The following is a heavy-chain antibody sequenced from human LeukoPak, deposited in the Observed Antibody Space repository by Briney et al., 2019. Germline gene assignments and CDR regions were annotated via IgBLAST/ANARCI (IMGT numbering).Heavy chain of an antibody. CDR1: GFTFDDYA. CDR2: ISWNSGSI. J-gene: IGHJ6*03. D-gene: IGHD4-11*01. Sequence: GGSLRLSCAASGFTFDDYAMHWVRQAPGKGLEWVSGISWNSGSIGYADSVKGRFTISRDNAKNSLYLQMNSLRAEDTALYYCARGGYSNYYYYYMDVWGKGTTVTVSS. CDR3: ARGGYSNYYYYYMDV. V-gene: IGHV3-9*01.